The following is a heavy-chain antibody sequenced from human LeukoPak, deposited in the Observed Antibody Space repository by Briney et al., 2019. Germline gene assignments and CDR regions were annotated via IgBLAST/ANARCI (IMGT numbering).Heavy chain of an antibody. CDR2: IYYSGST. V-gene: IGHV4-39*07. Sequence: NPSETLSLTCSVSGGSISSSIYYWGWIRQPPGKGLEWIGNIYYSGSTYYNPSLKSRVTISVDTSKNQFSLKLSSVTAADTAVYYCARVGSSSLDHWGQGTLVTVSS. CDR3: ARVGSSSLDH. CDR1: GGSISSSIYY. D-gene: IGHD6-13*01. J-gene: IGHJ4*02.